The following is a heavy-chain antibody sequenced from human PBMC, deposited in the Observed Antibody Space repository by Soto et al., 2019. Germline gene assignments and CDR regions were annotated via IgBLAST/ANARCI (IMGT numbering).Heavy chain of an antibody. V-gene: IGHV4-31*03. D-gene: IGHD6-13*01. CDR2: IYYSGST. CDR1: GGSISSGGYY. CDR3: ARGQSRSWYRGYNWFDP. J-gene: IGHJ5*02. Sequence: PSETLSLTCTVSGGSISSGGYYWSWIRQHPGKGLEWIGYIYYSGSTYYNPSLKSRVTISVDTSKNQFSLKLSSVTAADTAVYYCARGQSRSWYRGYNWFDPWGQGTLVTVSS.